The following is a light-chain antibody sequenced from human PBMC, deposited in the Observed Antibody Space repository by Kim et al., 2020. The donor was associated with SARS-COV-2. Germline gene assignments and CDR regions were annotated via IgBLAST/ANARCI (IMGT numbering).Light chain of an antibody. CDR2: HVS. CDR3: SSFTSSDAWL. J-gene: IGLJ2*01. Sequence: GQSITISCTGTSSDIGAYNYVSWCQQHPGKAPKLLIFHVSKRPSGVSSRFSGSKSANTASLTISGLQAEDEADYYCSSFTSSDAWLFGGGTQLTVL. V-gene: IGLV2-14*04. CDR1: SSDIGAYNY.